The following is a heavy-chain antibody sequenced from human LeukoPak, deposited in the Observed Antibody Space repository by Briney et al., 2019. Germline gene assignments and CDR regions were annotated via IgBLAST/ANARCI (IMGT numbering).Heavy chain of an antibody. V-gene: IGHV3-21*04. Sequence: GGSLRLSCAASGFTFSNYSMNWVRQAPGKGLEWVSSISTSSSYIYYADSAKGRFTISRENAKNSLYLQMNSLRAEDTAVYYCARDLYHGSGSDRPTFDYWGQGTLVTVSS. CDR3: ARDLYHGSGSDRPTFDY. CDR1: GFTFSNYS. J-gene: IGHJ4*02. CDR2: ISTSSSYI. D-gene: IGHD3-10*01.